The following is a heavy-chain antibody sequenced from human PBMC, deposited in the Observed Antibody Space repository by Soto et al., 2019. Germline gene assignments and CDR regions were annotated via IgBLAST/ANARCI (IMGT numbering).Heavy chain of an antibody. D-gene: IGHD5-18*01. Sequence: PGGSLRLSCAASGFTFSNYAIHWVRQAQGKGLEWVAVLSFDGNNKHYADSVKGRFTISRDNSKNTLYLQMNSLRAEDTAVYYCARGPFGDAAMVTNYFDYWGQGTLVTVSS. CDR1: GFTFSNYA. CDR3: ARGPFGDAAMVTNYFDY. J-gene: IGHJ4*02. V-gene: IGHV3-30-3*01. CDR2: LSFDGNNK.